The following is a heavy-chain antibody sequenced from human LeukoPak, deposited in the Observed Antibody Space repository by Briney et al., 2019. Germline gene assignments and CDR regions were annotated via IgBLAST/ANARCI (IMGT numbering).Heavy chain of an antibody. J-gene: IGHJ4*02. CDR3: AREGQTFGVVTSFDY. CDR2: LYTRGST. V-gene: IGHV4-61*02. CDR1: GGSISSGSYY. D-gene: IGHD3-3*01. Sequence: PSQTLSLTCTVSGGSISSGSYYWSRIRQPAGKGLEWIGRLYTRGSTNYNPSLKSRVTISVDTAKNQFSLKLSSVTAADTAVYYCAREGQTFGVVTSFDYWGQGTLVTVSS.